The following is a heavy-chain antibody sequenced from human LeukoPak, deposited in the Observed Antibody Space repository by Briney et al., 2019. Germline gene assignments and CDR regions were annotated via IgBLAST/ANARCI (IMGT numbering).Heavy chain of an antibody. CDR1: GFTFSYYS. V-gene: IGHV3-21*01. CDR3: AREGLTSVICFDS. J-gene: IGHJ5*01. D-gene: IGHD5/OR15-5a*01. Sequence: GGSLRLSCAASGFTFSYYSMNWVRQAPGKGLEWVSSISGSSNYIFYGDSVKGRFTISRDSAKNALYLQMNSLRAEDTAIYYWAREGLTSVICFDSWGQGTLVTVSS. CDR2: ISGSSNYI.